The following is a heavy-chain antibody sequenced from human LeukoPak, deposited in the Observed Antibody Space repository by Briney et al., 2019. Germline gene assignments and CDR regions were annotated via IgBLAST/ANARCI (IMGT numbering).Heavy chain of an antibody. CDR3: ARAVRYYYGSGSYYNDGNYFDY. CDR1: GFVFTSYG. J-gene: IGHJ4*02. CDR2: ISANGGKI. Sequence: ASVKVSCKASGFVFTSYGFTWVRQAPGQGLEWMGWISANGGKIHYSERHQGRITMTTDTVTSTAYMELRSLRSEDTAVYYCARAVRYYYGSGSYYNDGNYFDYWGQGTLVTVSS. V-gene: IGHV1-18*01. D-gene: IGHD3-10*01.